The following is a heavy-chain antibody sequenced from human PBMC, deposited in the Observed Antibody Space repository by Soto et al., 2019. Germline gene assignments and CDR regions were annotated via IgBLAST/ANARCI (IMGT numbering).Heavy chain of an antibody. Sequence: SVKVSCKASGFTFTSSAVQWVRQARGQRLEWIGWIVVGSGNTNYAQKFQERVTITRDMSTCTAYMELSSLRSEDTAVYYCAAEAYSNYGGYYYGMDVWGQGTTVTVSS. CDR1: GFTFTSSA. D-gene: IGHD4-4*01. J-gene: IGHJ6*02. V-gene: IGHV1-58*01. CDR3: AAEAYSNYGGYYYGMDV. CDR2: IVVGSGNT.